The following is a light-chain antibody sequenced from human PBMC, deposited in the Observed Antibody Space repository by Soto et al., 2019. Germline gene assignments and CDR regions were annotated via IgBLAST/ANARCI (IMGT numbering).Light chain of an antibody. V-gene: IGLV2-11*01. CDR2: DVT. J-gene: IGLJ2*01. Sequence: QSVLAQPRSVSGSPGQSVTISCSGTSSDVGGYNSVSWYQQFPGKAPKLMIYDVTKRPSGVPDRFSASKSGNTASLTISGRQAEYEPDYYCCSYAATYTLIFVGGTKVTVL. CDR3: CSYAATYTLI. CDR1: SSDVGGYNS.